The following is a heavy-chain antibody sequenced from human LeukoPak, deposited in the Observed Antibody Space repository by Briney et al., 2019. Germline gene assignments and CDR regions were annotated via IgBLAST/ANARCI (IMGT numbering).Heavy chain of an antibody. CDR3: ARDLSVVVAATNY. J-gene: IGHJ4*02. D-gene: IGHD2-15*01. CDR1: GFTFSSYW. V-gene: IGHV3-74*01. Sequence: GGSLRLSCAASGFTFSSYWMHWFRQAPGKGLVWVSRINSDGSSTTYADSVKGRFTISRDNAKSTLYLQMSSLRAEDTAVYYCARDLSVVVAATNYWGQGTLVTVSS. CDR2: INSDGSST.